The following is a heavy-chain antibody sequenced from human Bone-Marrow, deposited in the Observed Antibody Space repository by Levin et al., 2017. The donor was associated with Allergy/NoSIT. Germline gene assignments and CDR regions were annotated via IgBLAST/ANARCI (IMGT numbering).Heavy chain of an antibody. D-gene: IGHD6-19*01. V-gene: IGHV3-21*03. CDR2: ISSRSSHI. CDR3: VRASGMGPRLYYFDY. Sequence: GESLKISCAASGFTFSDFDMNWVRQAPGKGLEWVSSISSRSSHIYYADSLKGRFTVSRDNAKNSLYLQMNSLRVEDTAVYYCVRASGMGPRLYYFDYWGQGSLLTVSS. J-gene: IGHJ4*02. CDR1: GFTFSDFD.